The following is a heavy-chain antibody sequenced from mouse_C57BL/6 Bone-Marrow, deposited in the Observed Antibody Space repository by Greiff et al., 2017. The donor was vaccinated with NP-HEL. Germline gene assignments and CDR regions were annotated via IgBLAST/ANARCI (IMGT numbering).Heavy chain of an antibody. Sequence: VQLQQSGPELVKPGASVKISCKASGYTFTDYYMNWVKQSHGKSLEWIGDINPNNGGTSYNQQFKGKATLTVDKSSSTAYMELRSLTSEDSAVYYCARNSFYFDYWGQGTTLTVSS. V-gene: IGHV1-26*01. CDR2: INPNNGGT. CDR3: ARNSFYFDY. CDR1: GYTFTDYY. J-gene: IGHJ2*01.